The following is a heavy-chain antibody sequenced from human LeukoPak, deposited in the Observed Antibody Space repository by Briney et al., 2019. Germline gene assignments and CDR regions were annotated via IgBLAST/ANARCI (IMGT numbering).Heavy chain of an antibody. Sequence: GGSLRLSCAASGFTFNNYAMSWVRQAPGKGLEWVSAISASGGTTYYADSVKGRFTTSRDNSENTLFLQMNSLRAEDTAVYYCAKEPREYCSSTSCPNWFDSWGQGTLVTVSS. CDR2: ISASGGTT. J-gene: IGHJ5*01. V-gene: IGHV3-23*01. CDR1: GFTFNNYA. D-gene: IGHD2-2*01. CDR3: AKEPREYCSSTSCPNWFDS.